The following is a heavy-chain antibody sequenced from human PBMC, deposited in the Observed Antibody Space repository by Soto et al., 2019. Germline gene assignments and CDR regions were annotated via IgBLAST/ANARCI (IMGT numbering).Heavy chain of an antibody. J-gene: IGHJ5*02. V-gene: IGHV1-69*13. CDR1: GRTFSSYA. CDR2: IIPIFGTA. CDR3: ARDCISTSCPEGYNWFDP. Sequence: GASVKVSCKASGRTFSSYAISWVRQAPGQGLEWMGGIIPIFGTANYAQKFQGRVTITADESTSTAYMELSSLRSEDTAVYYCARDCISTSCPEGYNWFDPWGQGTLVTVSS. D-gene: IGHD2-2*01.